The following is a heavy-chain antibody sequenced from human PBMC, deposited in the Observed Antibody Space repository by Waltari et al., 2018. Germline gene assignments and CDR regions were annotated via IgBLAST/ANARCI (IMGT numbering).Heavy chain of an antibody. V-gene: IGHV1-2*02. CDR1: GYTFTGYY. Sequence: QVQLVQSGAEVKKPGASVKVSCKASGYTFTGYYMHWVRQAPGQGLEWMGWINPNSGGTNYAQKVQGRVTMTRDTSISTAYMELSRLRSDDTAVYYWARDRYYDFWSGYWGAFDYWGQGTLVTVSS. CDR3: ARDRYYDFWSGYWGAFDY. D-gene: IGHD3-3*01. J-gene: IGHJ4*02. CDR2: INPNSGGT.